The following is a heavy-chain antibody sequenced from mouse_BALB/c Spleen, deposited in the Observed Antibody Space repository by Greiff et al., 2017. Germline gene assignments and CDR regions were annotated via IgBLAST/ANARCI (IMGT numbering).Heavy chain of an antibody. CDR2: IWSGGST. J-gene: IGHJ4*01. V-gene: IGHV2-2*02. Sequence: QVQLKESGPGLVQPSQSLSITCTVSGFSLTSYGVHWVRQSPGKGLVWLGVIWSGGSTDYNAAFISRLSISKDNSKSQVFFKMNSLQANDTAIYYCARNAGYGSSPRAMDYWGQGTSVTVSS. D-gene: IGHD1-1*01. CDR3: ARNAGYGSSPRAMDY. CDR1: GFSLTSYG.